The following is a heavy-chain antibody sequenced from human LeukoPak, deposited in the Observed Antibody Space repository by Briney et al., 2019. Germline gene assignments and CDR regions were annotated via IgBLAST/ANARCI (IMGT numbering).Heavy chain of an antibody. V-gene: IGHV4-31*03. CDR1: GGSISSGGYY. CDR3: ARAAYSYGMLGAFDY. CDR2: IYYSGST. D-gene: IGHD5-18*01. J-gene: IGHJ4*02. Sequence: SQTLSLNCTVSGGSISSGGYYWSWIRQHPGKGLEWIGYIYYSGSTYYNPSLRSRVTISVDTSKNQFSLKLSSVTAADTAVYYCARAAYSYGMLGAFDYWGQGTLVTVSS.